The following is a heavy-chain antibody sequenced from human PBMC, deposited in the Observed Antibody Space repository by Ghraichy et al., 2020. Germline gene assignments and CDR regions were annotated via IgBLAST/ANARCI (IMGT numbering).Heavy chain of an antibody. D-gene: IGHD2-2*01. Sequence: SETQSLTCAVYGGSFSGYYWSWIRQPPGKGLEWIGEINHSGSTNYNPSLKSRVTISVDTSKNQFSLKLSSVTAADTAVYYCAGVGSTSRRGGWFDPWGQGTLLTVS. CDR2: INHSGST. J-gene: IGHJ5*02. CDR3: AGVGSTSRRGGWFDP. V-gene: IGHV4-34*01. CDR1: GGSFSGYY.